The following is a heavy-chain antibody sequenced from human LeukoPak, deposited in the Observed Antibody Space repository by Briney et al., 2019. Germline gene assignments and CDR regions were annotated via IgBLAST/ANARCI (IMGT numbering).Heavy chain of an antibody. CDR3: ATGLYDSSGYYYFDY. Sequence: ASVKVSCKVSGYTLTELSMHWVRQAPGKGLEWMGGFDPEDGETIYAQKFQGRVTMTEDTSTDTAYMELSSLRSEDTAVYYCATGLYDSSGYYYFDYWGQGTLVTVSS. CDR1: GYTLTELS. D-gene: IGHD3-22*01. V-gene: IGHV1-24*01. J-gene: IGHJ4*02. CDR2: FDPEDGET.